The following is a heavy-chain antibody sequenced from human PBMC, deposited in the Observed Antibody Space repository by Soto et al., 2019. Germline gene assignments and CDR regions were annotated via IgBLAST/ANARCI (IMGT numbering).Heavy chain of an antibody. D-gene: IGHD6-19*01. CDR1: GGSISSGGYY. Sequence: QVQLQESGPGLVKPSQTLSLTCTVSGGSISSGGYYWTWIRQHPGKGLEWIGYNYYSGITYYNPSPQSQLTISLYTPKTPFSPNLSSVTAADPDVYYCARRSLIAVPYYGTPLWSQDTTFTVSS. CDR2: NYYSGIT. V-gene: IGHV4-31*01. CDR3: ARRSLIAVPYYGTPL. J-gene: IGHJ6*02.